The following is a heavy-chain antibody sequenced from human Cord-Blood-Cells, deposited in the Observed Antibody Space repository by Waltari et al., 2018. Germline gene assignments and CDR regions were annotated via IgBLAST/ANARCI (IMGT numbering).Heavy chain of an antibody. CDR3: AKDGSGRATLDY. CDR2: ISYDGSNK. D-gene: IGHD2-15*01. CDR1: GFPFSSHG. Sequence: QVQLVESGGGVVQPGRSLRRSCAASGFPFSSHGLHWLRQAPGKGLEWVAVISYDGSNKYYADSVKGRFTISRDNSKNTLYLQMNSLRAEDTAVYYCAKDGSGRATLDYWGQGTLVTVSS. V-gene: IGHV3-30*18. J-gene: IGHJ4*02.